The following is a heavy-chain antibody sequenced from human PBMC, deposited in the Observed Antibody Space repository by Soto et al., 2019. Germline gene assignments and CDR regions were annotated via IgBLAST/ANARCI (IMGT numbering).Heavy chain of an antibody. V-gene: IGHV5-10-1*01. CDR1: GYSFAVCW. J-gene: IGHJ4*02. Sequence: PGESLKICCKGSGYSFAVCWITWVRQKPGKGLEWMGRIDPSDSQTYYSPSFRGHVTISATKSITTVFLQWSSLRASDTAMYYCARQIYDSDTGPNFQYYFDSWGQGTPVTVSS. CDR3: ARQIYDSDTGPNFQYYFDS. D-gene: IGHD3-22*01. CDR2: IDPSDSQT.